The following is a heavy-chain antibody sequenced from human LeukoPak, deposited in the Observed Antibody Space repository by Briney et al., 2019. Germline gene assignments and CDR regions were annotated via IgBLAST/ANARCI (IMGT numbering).Heavy chain of an antibody. D-gene: IGHD6-19*01. CDR1: GGSISSYY. Sequence: SETLSLTCTVSGGSISSYYWTWIRQPAGKGLEWIGRIHSRGSMNHNPSLKSRVTMSVDTSNNQFSLKLSSVTAADTAVYYCARETEVSGGRSWDFWGQGTLVTVSS. CDR2: IHSRGSM. V-gene: IGHV4-4*07. J-gene: IGHJ4*02. CDR3: ARETEVSGGRSWDF.